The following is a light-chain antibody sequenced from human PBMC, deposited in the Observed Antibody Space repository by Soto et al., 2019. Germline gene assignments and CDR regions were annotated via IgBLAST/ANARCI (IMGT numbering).Light chain of an antibody. CDR3: QQYNTWPLT. CDR1: QSVSGN. V-gene: IGKV3-15*01. Sequence: EIVMTQSPATLSVSPGERATLSCRASQSVSGNLAWYQQKPGQAPSLLIYAASTRATGISSRFSGSRSGTDFTLTISSLQSEDCALYYCQQYNTWPLTFGGGTKVEIK. J-gene: IGKJ4*01. CDR2: AAS.